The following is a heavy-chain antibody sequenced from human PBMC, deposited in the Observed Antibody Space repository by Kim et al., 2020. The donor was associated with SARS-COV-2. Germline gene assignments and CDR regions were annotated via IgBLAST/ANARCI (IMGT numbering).Heavy chain of an antibody. J-gene: IGHJ5*02. Sequence: NPALKSRVTISVDTSKSQFSLKLSSVTAADTAVYYCARDAYDPGPQFDPWGQGTLVTVSS. D-gene: IGHD5-12*01. V-gene: IGHV4-30-2*05. CDR3: ARDAYDPGPQFDP.